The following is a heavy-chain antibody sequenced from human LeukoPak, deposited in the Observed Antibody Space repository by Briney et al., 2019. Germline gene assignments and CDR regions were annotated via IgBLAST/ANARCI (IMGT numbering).Heavy chain of an antibody. D-gene: IGHD3-22*01. J-gene: IGHJ3*02. CDR3: ARDRSTYYYDSSGYHSGDHVAFDI. CDR2: INPSGGST. V-gene: IGHV1-46*01. CDR1: GYTFTSYY. Sequence: ASVKVSCKASGYTFTSYYMHWVRQAPGQGLEWMGIINPSGGSTSYAQKFQGRVTMTRDTSTSTVYMELSSLRSEDTAVYYCARDRSTYYYDSSGYHSGDHVAFDIWGQGTMVTVSS.